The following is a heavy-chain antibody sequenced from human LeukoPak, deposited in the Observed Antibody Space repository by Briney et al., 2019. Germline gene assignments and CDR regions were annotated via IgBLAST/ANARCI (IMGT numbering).Heavy chain of an antibody. CDR1: GGSFSGYY. Sequence: SETLSLTCAVYGGSFSGYYWSWIRQPPGKGLEWIGEINHSGSTNYSPSLKSRVTISVDTSKNQFPLKLSSVTAADTAVYYCARGRRLRFLESDYYFDYWGQGTLVTVSS. V-gene: IGHV4-34*01. CDR2: INHSGST. J-gene: IGHJ4*02. CDR3: ARGRRLRFLESDYYFDY. D-gene: IGHD3-3*01.